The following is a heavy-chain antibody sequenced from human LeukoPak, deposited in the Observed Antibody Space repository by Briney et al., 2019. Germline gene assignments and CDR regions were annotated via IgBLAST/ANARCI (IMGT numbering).Heavy chain of an antibody. V-gene: IGHV4-30-4*08. CDR3: ARWGATTTLGFDY. D-gene: IGHD1-26*01. CDR1: GGSISSSSYY. Sequence: SETLSLTWTVAGGSISSSSYYWSRIREPPGKGLEWIGYIYYSGSTYYNPSLKSRVTISVGTSKNQFSLKLSSVTAADTAVYYCARWGATTTLGFDYWGQGTLVTVSS. J-gene: IGHJ4*01. CDR2: IYYSGST.